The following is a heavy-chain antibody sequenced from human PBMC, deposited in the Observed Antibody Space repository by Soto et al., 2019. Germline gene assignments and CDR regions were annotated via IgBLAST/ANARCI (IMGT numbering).Heavy chain of an antibody. D-gene: IGHD6-6*01. CDR1: GFSFSTSGVC. CDR3: ARGLATLPVFAFDV. J-gene: IGHJ3*01. V-gene: IGHV2-5*01. Sequence: QMTLMESGPPLVRPTQTLTLTCSFYGFSFSTSGVCVGWVRQPPGKALEWLALIYWSGDEHYRPSLKSGLTITKDTSKHQVVLIMTNLDPVDTATYYCARGLATLPVFAFDVWGQGTPVPVSS. CDR2: IYWSGDE.